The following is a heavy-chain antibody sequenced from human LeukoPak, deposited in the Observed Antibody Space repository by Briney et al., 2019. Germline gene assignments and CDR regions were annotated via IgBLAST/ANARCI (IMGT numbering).Heavy chain of an antibody. V-gene: IGHV1-2*04. D-gene: IGHD3-9*01. CDR3: ARADILTGYDAFDI. J-gene: IGHJ3*02. CDR1: GYTFTGYY. CDR2: INPNSGGT. Sequence: ASVKVSCKASGYTFTGYYMHWVRQAPGQGLERMGWINPNSGGTNYAQKFQGWVTMTRDTSISTAYMELSRLRSDDTAVYYCARADILTGYDAFDIWGQGTMVTVSS.